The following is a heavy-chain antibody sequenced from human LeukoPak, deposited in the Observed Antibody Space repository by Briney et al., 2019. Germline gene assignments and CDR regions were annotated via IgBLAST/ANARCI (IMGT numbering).Heavy chain of an antibody. V-gene: IGHV3-21*01. D-gene: IGHD2-15*01. CDR3: AKDRSSGYSCYSPNL. CDR2: ISSTGSYI. Sequence: GGSLRLSCAASGFTFSSYSMNWVRQAPGKGLEWVTSISSTGSYIYYTDSMKGRFTISRDNAKNSLYLQMNSLRAEDTAVYYCAKDRSSGYSCYSPNLWGQGTLVTVSS. J-gene: IGHJ5*02. CDR1: GFTFSSYS.